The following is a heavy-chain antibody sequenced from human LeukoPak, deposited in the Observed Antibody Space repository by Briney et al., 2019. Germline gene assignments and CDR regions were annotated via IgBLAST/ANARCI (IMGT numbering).Heavy chain of an antibody. CDR3: ARQRYCSSTSCFTSIDC. Sequence: GGSLRLSCAASGFTVSSNYMSWVRQAPGKGLEWVSAISGSGSSTYYADSVKGRFTISRDNSKNTLYLQMNSLRAEDTAVYHCARQRYCSSTSCFTSIDCWGQGTLVTVSS. CDR1: GFTVSSNY. D-gene: IGHD2-2*02. V-gene: IGHV3-23*01. CDR2: ISGSGSST. J-gene: IGHJ4*02.